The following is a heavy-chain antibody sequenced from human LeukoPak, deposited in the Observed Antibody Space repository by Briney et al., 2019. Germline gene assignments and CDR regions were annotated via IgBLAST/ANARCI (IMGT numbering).Heavy chain of an antibody. V-gene: IGHV4-34*01. CDR3: AREGSYFGSRSPLLEY. CDR1: GGSFSGYY. D-gene: IGHD3-10*01. Sequence: SETLSLACAVYGGSFSGYYWSWIRQPPRKGLEWIGEINHSGSTNYNPSLKSRVTISVDASKNQFSLKMSSVTAADTAVYYCAREGSYFGSRSPLLEYWSRGTQVTVSS. CDR2: INHSGST. J-gene: IGHJ4*02.